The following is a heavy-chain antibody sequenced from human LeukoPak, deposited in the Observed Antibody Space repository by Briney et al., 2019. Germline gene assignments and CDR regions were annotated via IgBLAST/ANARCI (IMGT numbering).Heavy chain of an antibody. J-gene: IGHJ4*02. CDR1: GFTFSSYW. D-gene: IGHD4-23*01. V-gene: IGHV3-7*03. CDR3: AREGTYGNYRASGDY. Sequence: PGGSLRLSCAASGFTFSSYWMSWVRQAPGKGLEWVANIKQGGSEKYYVDSVKGRFTISRGNAKNSLYLQMNSLRAEDTAVYYCAREGTYGNYRASGDYWGQGALVTVSS. CDR2: IKQGGSEK.